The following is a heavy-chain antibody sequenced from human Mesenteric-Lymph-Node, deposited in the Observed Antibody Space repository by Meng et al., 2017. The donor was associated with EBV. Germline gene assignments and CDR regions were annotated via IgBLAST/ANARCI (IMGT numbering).Heavy chain of an antibody. Sequence: KTLAALYLTLSLYADYTTHFGYCGIELRPPRGKGFECIATCTYSGPTYYNRSSQSRDTLTKETSKNLFSQTLNSETAADTAVYYCARDSGSYRVDSWGQGTLVTVSS. CDR1: ADYTTHFGYC. J-gene: IGHJ4*02. V-gene: IGHV4-39*07. CDR2: CTYSGPT. CDR3: ARDSGSYRVDS. D-gene: IGHD1-26*01.